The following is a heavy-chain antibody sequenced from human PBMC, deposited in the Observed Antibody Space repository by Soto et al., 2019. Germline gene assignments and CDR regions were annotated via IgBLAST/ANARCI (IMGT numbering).Heavy chain of an antibody. V-gene: IGHV4-59*01. J-gene: IGHJ3*02. CDR2: IYYSGST. CDR3: AREGSIAVAGTRFFSAFDS. D-gene: IGHD6-19*01. Sequence: SETLSLTCTVSGGSISSYYWSWIRQPPGKGLEWIGYIYYSGSTNYNPSLKSRVTISVDTSKNQFSLKLSSVTAADTAVYYCAREGSIAVAGTRFFSAFDSWGQGTMVTVSS. CDR1: GGSISSYY.